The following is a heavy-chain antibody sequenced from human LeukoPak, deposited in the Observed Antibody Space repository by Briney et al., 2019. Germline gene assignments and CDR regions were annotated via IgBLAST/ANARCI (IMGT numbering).Heavy chain of an antibody. D-gene: IGHD6-13*01. CDR1: GFTFSSYG. J-gene: IGHJ4*02. CDR3: ARLNIAGGFDY. V-gene: IGHV3-30*19. CDR2: ISYDGSNK. Sequence: PGGSLRLSCAASGFTFSSYGMHWVRQAPGKGLEWVAVISYDGSNKYYADSVKGRFTISRDNSKNTLYLQMNSLRAEDTAVYYCARLNIAGGFDYWGQGTLVTVSS.